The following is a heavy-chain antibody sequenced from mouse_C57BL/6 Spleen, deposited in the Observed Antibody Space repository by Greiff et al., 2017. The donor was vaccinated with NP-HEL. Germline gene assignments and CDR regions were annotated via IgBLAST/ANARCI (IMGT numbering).Heavy chain of an antibody. Sequence: EVQLQQSGPELVKPGASVKISCKASGYTFTDYYMNWVKQSHGKSLEWIGDINPNNGGTSYNQKFKGKATLTVDKSSSTAYMELRSLTSEDSAVYYCARGYYADAYWGQGTLVTVSA. V-gene: IGHV1-26*01. CDR2: INPNNGGT. CDR1: GYTFTDYY. J-gene: IGHJ3*01. D-gene: IGHD1-1*02. CDR3: ARGYYADAY.